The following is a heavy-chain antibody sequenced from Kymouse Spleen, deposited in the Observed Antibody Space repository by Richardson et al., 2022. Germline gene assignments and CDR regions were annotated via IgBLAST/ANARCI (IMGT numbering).Heavy chain of an antibody. J-gene: IGHJ4*02. CDR1: GFTFSSYG. CDR2: IWYDGSNK. D-gene: IGHD4-23*01. V-gene: IGHV3-33*01. Sequence: QVQLVESGGGVVQPGRSLRLSCAASGFTFSSYGMHWVRQAPGKGLEWVAVIWYDGSNKYYADSVKGRFTISRDNSKNTLYLQMNSLRAEDTAVYYCAREGTTVVTHFDYWGQGTLVTVSS. CDR3: AREGTTVVTHFDY.